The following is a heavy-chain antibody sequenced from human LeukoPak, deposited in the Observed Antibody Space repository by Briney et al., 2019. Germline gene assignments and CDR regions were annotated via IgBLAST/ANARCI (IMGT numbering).Heavy chain of an antibody. V-gene: IGHV3-7*01. CDR2: IQENGNEK. J-gene: IGHJ4*02. Sequence: GGSLRLSCAASGFTFSSYWMSWVRQAPGKGLEWVANIQENGNEKSYVDSVKGRSTISRDNAKNSLYLQMNSLRAEDTAVYYCARRGVDGALDYWGQGTLVTVSS. D-gene: IGHD5-24*01. CDR1: GFTFSSYW. CDR3: ARRGVDGALDY.